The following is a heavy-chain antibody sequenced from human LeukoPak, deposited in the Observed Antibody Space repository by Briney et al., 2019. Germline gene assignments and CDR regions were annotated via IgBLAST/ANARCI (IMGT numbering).Heavy chain of an antibody. Sequence: GGPLRLSCAASGFPFRSYILNWFRQAPGKGLEWIAYISHGSTRIFYADFFEGRFTVSRDDATSALYLQMNSLRVEDTAVYYCARDLGYSYAMDSWGQGTLVIVSS. CDR1: GFPFRSYI. V-gene: IGHV3-48*01. CDR3: ARDLGYSYAMDS. J-gene: IGHJ4*02. CDR2: ISHGSTRI. D-gene: IGHD5-18*01.